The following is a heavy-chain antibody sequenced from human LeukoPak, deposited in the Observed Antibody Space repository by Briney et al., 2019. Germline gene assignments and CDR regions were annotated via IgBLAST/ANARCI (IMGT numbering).Heavy chain of an antibody. CDR2: IYYSGST. D-gene: IGHD3-10*01. Sequence: SETLSLTCTVSGGSISSYYWSWIRQPPGKGLEWIGYIYYSGSTNYNPSLKCRVTISVDTSKNQFSLKLSSVTAADTAVYYCARARITMVRGPEFDYWGQGTLVTVSS. V-gene: IGHV4-59*08. CDR3: ARARITMVRGPEFDY. CDR1: GGSISSYY. J-gene: IGHJ4*02.